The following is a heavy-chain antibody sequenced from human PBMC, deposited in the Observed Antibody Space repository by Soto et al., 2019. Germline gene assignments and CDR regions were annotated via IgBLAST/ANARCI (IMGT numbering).Heavy chain of an antibody. V-gene: IGHV3-7*01. CDR1: GFTFSSYW. CDR2: IKQDGSEK. Sequence: GGSLRLSCAASGFTFSSYWMSWVRQAPGKGLEWVANIKQDGSEKYYVDSVKGRFTISRDNAKNSLYLQMNSLRAEDTAVYYCARERDYGDYRVYYYYMDVWGKGTTVTVSS. J-gene: IGHJ6*03. CDR3: ARERDYGDYRVYYYYMDV. D-gene: IGHD4-17*01.